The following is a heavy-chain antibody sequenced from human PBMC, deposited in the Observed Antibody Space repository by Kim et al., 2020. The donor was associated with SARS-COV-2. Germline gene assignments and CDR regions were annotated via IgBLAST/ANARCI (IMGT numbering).Heavy chain of an antibody. CDR3: TSFRVVAATGVY. J-gene: IGHJ4*02. D-gene: IGHD2-15*01. Sequence: ESAASVKVRFTITRDESKSIAYLQMNSLKTEDTAVYYCTSFRVVAATGVYWGQGTLVTVSS. V-gene: IGHV3-49*02.